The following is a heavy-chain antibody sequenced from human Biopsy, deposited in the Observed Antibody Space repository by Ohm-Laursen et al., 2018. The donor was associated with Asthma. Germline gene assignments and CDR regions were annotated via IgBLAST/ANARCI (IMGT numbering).Heavy chain of an antibody. CDR1: GFVFGSHA. Sequence: SLRLSCAAPGFVFGSHAMHWVRQAPGKGLEWVAVVSYDGGVAHYADSMKGRFTISRDNAKSTLYLQMNRLRTDDTAVYYCAKRRGYSDLTDFDHWGQGTLVTVSS. V-gene: IGHV3-30*18. D-gene: IGHD3-3*01. CDR2: VSYDGGVA. J-gene: IGHJ4*02. CDR3: AKRRGYSDLTDFDH.